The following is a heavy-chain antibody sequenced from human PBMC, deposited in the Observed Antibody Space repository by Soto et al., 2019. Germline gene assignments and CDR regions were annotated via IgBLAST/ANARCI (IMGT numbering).Heavy chain of an antibody. CDR3: ERVQYRRDGYNEFFDS. Sequence: PSETLSLTFSVSGGSVTNYYWNWVLQPPGKALEWIGSVYVGGRTNYKNSIKSRVTLSIHTSKNQLSLRLKYVNAADTAVYYCERVQYRRDGYNEFFDSWGQGTLVTVSS. V-gene: IGHV4-59*02. J-gene: IGHJ5*01. D-gene: IGHD5-12*01. CDR1: GGSVTNYY. CDR2: VYVGGRT.